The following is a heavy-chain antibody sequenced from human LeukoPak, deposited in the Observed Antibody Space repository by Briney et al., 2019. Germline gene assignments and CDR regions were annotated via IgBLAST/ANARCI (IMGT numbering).Heavy chain of an antibody. CDR1: GFTFSTSC. CDR2: ISSSSAYM. CDR3: TTGGPAVPAAIDGVDV. J-gene: IGHJ6*02. Sequence: GGSLRLSCAASGFTFSTSCMNWVRQAPGKGLEWVSSISSSSAYMSYADSVKGRFTISRDNAKSSLYLQMNSLKTEDTAVYYCTTGGPAVPAAIDGVDVWGQGTTVTVSS. D-gene: IGHD2-2*01. V-gene: IGHV3-21*03.